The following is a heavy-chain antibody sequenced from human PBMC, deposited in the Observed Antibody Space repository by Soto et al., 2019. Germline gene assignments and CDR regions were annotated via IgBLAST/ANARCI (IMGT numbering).Heavy chain of an antibody. V-gene: IGHV1-8*01. CDR2: MNPNSGNT. CDR1: GYTFTSYD. CDR3: AREGTIRGDDY. D-gene: IGHD2-2*02. Sequence: QVQLVQSGAEVKKPGASVRVSCKASGYTFTSYDINWVRQATGQGLEWMGWMNPNSGNTGYAQKSKGRATMTRNTSISTAYIEQSSRRSEDTAVYYCAREGTIRGDDYWGEGTLVTVSS. J-gene: IGHJ4*02.